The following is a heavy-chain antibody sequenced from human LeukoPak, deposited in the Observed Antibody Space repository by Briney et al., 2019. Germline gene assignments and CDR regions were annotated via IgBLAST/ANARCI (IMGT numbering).Heavy chain of an antibody. Sequence: PGESLKISCKGSGYSFVSYWIGWVRQMPGKGLEWMGIIYVGDSDTTYSPSFQGQVTMSADKSIRTAYLQWSSLKASDTAMYYCARHVADAYNTFDYWGQGTLVTVSS. J-gene: IGHJ4*02. CDR2: IYVGDSDT. CDR3: ARHVADAYNTFDY. D-gene: IGHD5-24*01. CDR1: GYSFVSYW. V-gene: IGHV5-51*01.